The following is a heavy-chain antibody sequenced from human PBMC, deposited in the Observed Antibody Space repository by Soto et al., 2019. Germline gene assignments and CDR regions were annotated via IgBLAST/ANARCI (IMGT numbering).Heavy chain of an antibody. J-gene: IGHJ5*02. CDR2: IIPILGIA. V-gene: IGHV1-69*02. CDR1: GGTFSSYT. D-gene: IGHD3-10*01. CDR3: ARVGGYLGYGSAWFDP. Sequence: GASVKVSCKASGGTFSSYTISWVRQAPGQGLEWMGRIIPILGIANYAQKFQGRVTITADKSTSTAYMELSSLRSEDTAVYYCARVGGYLGYGSAWFDPWGQGTLVTVSS.